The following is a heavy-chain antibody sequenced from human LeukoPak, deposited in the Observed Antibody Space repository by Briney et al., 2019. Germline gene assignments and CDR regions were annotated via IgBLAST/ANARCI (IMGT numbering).Heavy chain of an antibody. CDR3: AKDSHGSTVTHNWFDP. CDR1: GFTFDDYA. J-gene: IGHJ5*02. Sequence: GGSLRLSCAASGFTFDDYAMHWVRQAPGKGLEWVSGISWNSGSIGYADSVKGRFTISRDNAKNSLYLQMNSLRAEDTALYYCAKDSHGSTVTHNWFDPWGQGTLVTVSS. V-gene: IGHV3-9*01. CDR2: ISWNSGSI. D-gene: IGHD4-17*01.